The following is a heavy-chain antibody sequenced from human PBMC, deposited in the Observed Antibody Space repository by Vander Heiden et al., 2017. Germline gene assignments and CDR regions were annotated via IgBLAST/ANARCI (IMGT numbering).Heavy chain of an antibody. D-gene: IGHD3-3*01. V-gene: IGHV3-74*01. Sequence: EVQLVESGGGLVQPGGSLRLSCEGFGFTFSSYWMHWVRQDPGKGLVWVSRINSDGSSTSYADSVKGRFTISRDNAKNTLFLQMKSLRVEDTGLYYCARGWLEPLGPEWWGQGTMVTVSS. CDR3: ARGWLEPLGPEW. CDR1: GFTFSSYW. CDR2: INSDGSST. J-gene: IGHJ4*02.